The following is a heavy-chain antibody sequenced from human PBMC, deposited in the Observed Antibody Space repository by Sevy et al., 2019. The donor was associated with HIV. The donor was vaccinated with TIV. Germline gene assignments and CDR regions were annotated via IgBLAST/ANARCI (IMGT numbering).Heavy chain of an antibody. Sequence: SETLTLTCAAYGGSFSGYYWSWIRQPPGKGLEWIGEINHSGSTKYNPSPKSRFTISVDTSKNPFSLKLSSVTAADTAVYYCARGPDSSGWVDYWGQGTLVTVSS. CDR1: GGSFSGYY. CDR2: INHSGST. CDR3: ARGPDSSGWVDY. V-gene: IGHV4-34*01. D-gene: IGHD6-19*01. J-gene: IGHJ4*02.